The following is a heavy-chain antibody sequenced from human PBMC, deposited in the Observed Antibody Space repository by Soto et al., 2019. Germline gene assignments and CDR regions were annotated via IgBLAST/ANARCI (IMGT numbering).Heavy chain of an antibody. D-gene: IGHD3-9*01. V-gene: IGHV3-23*01. CDR2: ISGSGGST. CDR3: AKAVLLKLTGRPYYFDY. CDR1: GFTFSSYA. J-gene: IGHJ4*02. Sequence: GGSLRLSCAASGFTFSSYAMSWVRQAPGKGLEWVSAISGSGGSTYYADSVKGRFTISRDNSKNTLYLQMNSLRAEDTAVYYCAKAVLLKLTGRPYYFDYWGQGTLVTVSS.